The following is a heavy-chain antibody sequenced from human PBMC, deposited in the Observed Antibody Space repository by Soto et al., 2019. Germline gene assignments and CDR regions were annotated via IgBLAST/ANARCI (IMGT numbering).Heavy chain of an antibody. D-gene: IGHD4-17*01. Sequence: QITLKESGPTLVKPTQTLTLTCTFSGFSLSTTGVGVGWIRQPPGKALDWLALIYWDDDKRYSPSLKSRLTIPQNTPKTQVVLTLTYMDPLDTATYACEHAPPVTTWGDYWGQRTLVTVSS. CDR3: EHAPPVTTWGDY. CDR2: IYWDDDK. J-gene: IGHJ4*02. V-gene: IGHV2-5*02. CDR1: GFSLSTTGVG.